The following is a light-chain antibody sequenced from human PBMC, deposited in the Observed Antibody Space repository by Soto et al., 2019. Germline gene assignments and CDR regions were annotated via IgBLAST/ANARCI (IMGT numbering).Light chain of an antibody. CDR3: CAYAGSSTLV. V-gene: IGLV2-23*01. CDR1: SSDIGRFNL. J-gene: IGLJ2*01. Sequence: HSVLTQPASVSGSPGQSITISCTGTSSDIGRFNLVSWYQQHPGKAPKLMIYEGSQRPSGVSNRFSGSKSGNTASLTISGLQAEDEADYYCCAYAGSSTLVFGGGTKLTVL. CDR2: EGS.